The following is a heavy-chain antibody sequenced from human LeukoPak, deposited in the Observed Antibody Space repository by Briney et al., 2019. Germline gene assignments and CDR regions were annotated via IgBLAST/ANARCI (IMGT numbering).Heavy chain of an antibody. Sequence: SETLSLTCTVSGGSISSSSYYWGWIRQPPGKGLEWIGSIYYSGSTYYNPSLKSRVTISVDTSKNQFSLKLNSVTAADTAVYYCARVGNYYDSSGYYIGWFDPWGQGTLVTVSS. CDR3: ARVGNYYDSSGYYIGWFDP. CDR2: IYYSGST. D-gene: IGHD3-22*01. V-gene: IGHV4-39*07. J-gene: IGHJ5*02. CDR1: GGSISSSSYY.